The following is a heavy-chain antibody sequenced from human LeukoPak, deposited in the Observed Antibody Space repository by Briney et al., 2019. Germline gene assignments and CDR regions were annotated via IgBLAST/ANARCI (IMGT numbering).Heavy chain of an antibody. CDR3: ARGLPRSPLTQYGSETDAFDI. D-gene: IGHD3-10*01. J-gene: IGHJ3*02. CDR2: MNPSGGST. Sequence: GASVKVSCKASGYTFTSYCMHWVRQAPGQGLEWMGIMNPSGGSTSYAQKFQGRVTMTRDMSTSTVYMELSSLRSEDTAVYYCARGLPRSPLTQYGSETDAFDIWGQGTMVTVSS. CDR1: GYTFTSYC. V-gene: IGHV1-46*01.